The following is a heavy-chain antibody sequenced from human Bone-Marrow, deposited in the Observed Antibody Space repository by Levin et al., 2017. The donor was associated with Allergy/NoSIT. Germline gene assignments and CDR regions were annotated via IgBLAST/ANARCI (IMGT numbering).Heavy chain of an antibody. CDR3: ARDEGLGLQISS. CDR1: GGTFNSYP. V-gene: IGHV1-69*13. Sequence: ASVKVSCKASGGTFNSYPISWVRQAPGQGLEWMAGIIPMFGTTHYAQKFHGRVTITADESTITAYMELTSLRVEDTAIYYCARDEGLGLQISSWGQGTLVTVSS. CDR2: IIPMFGTT. J-gene: IGHJ4*02. D-gene: IGHD5-24*01.